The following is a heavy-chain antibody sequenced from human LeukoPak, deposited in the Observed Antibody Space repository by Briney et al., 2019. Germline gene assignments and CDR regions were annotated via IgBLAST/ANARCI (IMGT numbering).Heavy chain of an antibody. J-gene: IGHJ4*02. CDR3: ARGFRCSCTSCYSGFDY. Sequence: GGSLRLSCAASGFTVSSYYMSWVRQAPGKGLEWVSVIYSGGSTYYEDSVKGRFTISRDKSKNTLYLQMNSLRAEDTAVYYCARGFRCSCTSCYSGFDYWGQGTMVTVSS. CDR2: IYSGGST. V-gene: IGHV3-53*01. D-gene: IGHD2-2*02. CDR1: GFTVSSYY.